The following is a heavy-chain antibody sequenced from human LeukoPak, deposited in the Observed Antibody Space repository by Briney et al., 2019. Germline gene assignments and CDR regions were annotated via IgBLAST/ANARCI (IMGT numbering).Heavy chain of an antibody. D-gene: IGHD3-10*01. CDR3: ATEDYYGSGSWVDY. CDR1: GGTFSSYA. Sequence: ASVKVSCKASGGTFSSYAISWVRQAPGQGLEWMGGIIPIFGTANYAQKFQGRVTITADESTSTAYMELSSLRSEDTAVYYCATEDYYGSGSWVDYWGQGTLVTVSS. CDR2: IIPIFGTA. V-gene: IGHV1-69*13. J-gene: IGHJ4*02.